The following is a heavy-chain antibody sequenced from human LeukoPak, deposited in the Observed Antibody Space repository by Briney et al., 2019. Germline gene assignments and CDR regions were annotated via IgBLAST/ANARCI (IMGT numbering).Heavy chain of an antibody. J-gene: IGHJ4*02. CDR1: GFSFTKSW. CDR3: AKASGDNRVRIMWDYFDY. V-gene: IGHV3-74*03. D-gene: IGHD1-14*01. Sequence: GGSLRLSCVASGFSFTKSWMHWVRQAPQKGLEWVSRIDSDGSVAKYADSVKGRFTISRDNAKNSLYLQMNSLRAEDTALYYCAKASGDNRVRIMWDYFDYWGQGTLVTVSS. CDR2: IDSDGSVA.